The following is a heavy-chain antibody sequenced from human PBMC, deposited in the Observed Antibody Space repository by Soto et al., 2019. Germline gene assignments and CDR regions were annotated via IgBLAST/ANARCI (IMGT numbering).Heavy chain of an antibody. V-gene: IGHV1-2*02. Sequence: ASVKVSCKASGYTFTGYYMRWVRQAPGQGLEWMGWINPNSGGTNYAQKFQGRVTMTRDTSISTAYMELSRLRSDDTAVYYCARVTNPYSGSPHYWGQGTLVTVSS. J-gene: IGHJ4*02. D-gene: IGHD1-26*01. CDR2: INPNSGGT. CDR1: GYTFTGYY. CDR3: ARVTNPYSGSPHY.